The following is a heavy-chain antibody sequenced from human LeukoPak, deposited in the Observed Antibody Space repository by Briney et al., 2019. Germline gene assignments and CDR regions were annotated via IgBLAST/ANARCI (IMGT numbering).Heavy chain of an antibody. J-gene: IGHJ4*02. V-gene: IGHV3-48*03. CDR3: ARDSKPWDYFDY. D-gene: IGHD2-2*01. CDR2: ISSSGSTI. CDR1: GYTFSSYE. Sequence: GGPLRLSCAASGYTFSSYEMNWVRQAPGKGLEWVSYISSSGSTIYYADSVKGRFTISRDNAKNSLYLQMNSLRAEDTAVYYCARDSKPWDYFDYWGQGTLVTVSS.